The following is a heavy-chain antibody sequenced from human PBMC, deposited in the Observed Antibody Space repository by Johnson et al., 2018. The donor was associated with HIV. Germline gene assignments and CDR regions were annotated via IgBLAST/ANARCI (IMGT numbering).Heavy chain of an antibody. J-gene: IGHJ3*02. V-gene: IGHV3-30*14. CDR3: ARGRASWELYDAFEI. D-gene: IGHD1-26*01. CDR1: GFTFSSYT. Sequence: QVQLVESGGGVVQPGGSLRLPCAASGFTFSSYTMYWVRQAPGQGLEWVAVITYDGSNEYYADSVKGRFTISRDNSKDTLYLQMRSLRAGDTAVYYCARGRASWELYDAFEIWGQGTMVIVSS. CDR2: ITYDGSNE.